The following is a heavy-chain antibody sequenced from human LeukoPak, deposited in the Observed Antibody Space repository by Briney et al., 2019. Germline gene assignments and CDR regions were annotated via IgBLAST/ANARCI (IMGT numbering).Heavy chain of an antibody. Sequence: PGGSLRLSCAASGFTLRNSAMTWVRQAPGKGLEWVSTVSGSGDTTYYADSVKGRFTISRDNSKNTLYLQMNSLRAEDTAIYYCANGARLATYFDCWGQGTLVTVSS. D-gene: IGHD3-3*02. CDR2: VSGSGDTT. J-gene: IGHJ4*02. V-gene: IGHV3-23*01. CDR1: GFTLRNSA. CDR3: ANGARLATYFDC.